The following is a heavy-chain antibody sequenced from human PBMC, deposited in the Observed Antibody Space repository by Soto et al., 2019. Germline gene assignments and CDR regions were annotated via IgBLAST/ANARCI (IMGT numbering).Heavy chain of an antibody. CDR2: IYYSGST. D-gene: IGHD6-6*01. V-gene: IGHV4-31*03. CDR3: ATEGSSSSNCKTFSWFDP. J-gene: IGHJ5*02. CDR1: GASISSGGYY. Sequence: SDTLSLTCTVSGASISSGGYYWSWIPQQPGKGLEWIGYIYYSGSTYYNPSLKSRVTISVDTSKNQFSLKLSSVTPADTDVYHCATEGSSSSNCKTFSWFDPWGQGTVVTVS.